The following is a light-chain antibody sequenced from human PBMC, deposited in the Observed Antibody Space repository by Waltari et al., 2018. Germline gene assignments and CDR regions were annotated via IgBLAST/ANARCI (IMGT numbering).Light chain of an antibody. CDR1: SSDVGGYNY. J-gene: IGLJ1*01. V-gene: IGLV2-11*01. Sequence: QSALTQPASVSGSPGQSITISCTGTSSDVGGYNYVSWYHQPPGKAPKLMIHDVTKRPSGVPDRFSGSKSGNTASLTISGLQAEDEADYYCCSYGGSYTFVFGTGTKITVL. CDR3: CSYGGSYTFV. CDR2: DVT.